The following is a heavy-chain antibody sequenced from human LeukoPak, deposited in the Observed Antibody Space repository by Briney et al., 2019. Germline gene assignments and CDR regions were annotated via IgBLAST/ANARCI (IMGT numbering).Heavy chain of an antibody. CDR3: ARDRRYDFWSGYNYYYYYMDV. CDR1: GFTFSSYS. D-gene: IGHD3-3*01. J-gene: IGHJ6*03. Sequence: PGGSLRLSCAASGFTFSSYSMNWVRQAPGKGLEWVANIKQDGSEKYYVDSVKGRFTISRDNAKNSLYLQMNSLRAEDTAVYYCARDRRYDFWSGYNYYYYYMDVWGKGTTVTVSS. V-gene: IGHV3-7*01. CDR2: IKQDGSEK.